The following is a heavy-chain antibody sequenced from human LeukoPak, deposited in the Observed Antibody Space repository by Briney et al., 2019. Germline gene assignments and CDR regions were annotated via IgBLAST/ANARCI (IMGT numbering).Heavy chain of an antibody. J-gene: IGHJ4*02. CDR1: GFTISGYW. D-gene: IGHD1-14*01. V-gene: IGHV3-74*01. CDR3: SRDFNGRNDF. Sequence: GGSLRLSCAASGFTISGYWMHWVRQAPGKGLVWVSRISGDGSITAYAESVKGRFTISRDNAKNTLSLEMNSLGDEDTAVYYCSRDFNGRNDFWGQGTLVTVSS. CDR2: ISGDGSIT.